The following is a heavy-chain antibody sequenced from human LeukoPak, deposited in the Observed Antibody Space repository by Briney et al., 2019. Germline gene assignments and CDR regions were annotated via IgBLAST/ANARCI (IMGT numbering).Heavy chain of an antibody. Sequence: APVNVSYKASRYTFTSLGISWVRQAPGQGREGMGWISAYNGNTNYAQKLQGRVTMTTDTSTRSAYMELGSLRSDDTAVYYCARERSNGIPNYNDSSGFHMDVWGKGTTVTISS. D-gene: IGHD3-22*01. CDR2: ISAYNGNT. CDR3: ARERSNGIPNYNDSSGFHMDV. CDR1: RYTFTSLG. V-gene: IGHV1-18*01. J-gene: IGHJ6*03.